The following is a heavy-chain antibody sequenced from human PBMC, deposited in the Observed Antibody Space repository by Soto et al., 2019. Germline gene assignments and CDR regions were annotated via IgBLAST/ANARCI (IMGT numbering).Heavy chain of an antibody. D-gene: IGHD2-2*01. CDR1: GGSFSSYY. Sequence: SETLSLTCAVYGGSFSSYYWSWLRQPPGKGLEWIGYIYYSGSTNYNPSLKSRVTISVDTSKNQFSLKLSSVTAADTAVYYCARLHCNSPNCVPLDPWGQGTLVTVSS. J-gene: IGHJ5*02. CDR3: ARLHCNSPNCVPLDP. CDR2: IYYSGST. V-gene: IGHV4-59*08.